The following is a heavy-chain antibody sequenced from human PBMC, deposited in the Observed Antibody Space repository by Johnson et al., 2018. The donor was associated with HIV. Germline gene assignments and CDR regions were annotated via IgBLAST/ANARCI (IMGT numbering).Heavy chain of an antibody. CDR2: TRYDGNEK. Sequence: QMQLVESGGGVVQPGGSLRLSCAASGFSFSNYGMHWVRQAPGRGLEWVAFTRYDGNEKFYEDSVKGRFTISRDNAKNSLYLQMNSLRADDTAVYYCAKDLQQPQRGEHALAQDAFDIWGQGTMVTVSS. CDR3: AKDLQQPQRGEHALAQDAFDI. J-gene: IGHJ3*02. D-gene: IGHD6-13*01. CDR1: GFSFSNYG. V-gene: IGHV3-30*02.